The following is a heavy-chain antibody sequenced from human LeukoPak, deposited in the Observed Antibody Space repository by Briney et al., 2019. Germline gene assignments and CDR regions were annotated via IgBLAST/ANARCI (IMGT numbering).Heavy chain of an antibody. CDR2: IYPGDSDT. V-gene: IGHV5-51*01. J-gene: IGHJ4*02. CDR1: GYSFTSYW. D-gene: IGHD3-10*01. Sequence: GESLKISCKGSGYSFTSYWIGWVRQMPGKGLEWMGVIYPGDSDTRYSPSFQGQVTISADKSISTAYLQWSSLKASDTAMYYCARMVRGVVSPQLYFDYWGQGTLVTVSS. CDR3: ARMVRGVVSPQLYFDY.